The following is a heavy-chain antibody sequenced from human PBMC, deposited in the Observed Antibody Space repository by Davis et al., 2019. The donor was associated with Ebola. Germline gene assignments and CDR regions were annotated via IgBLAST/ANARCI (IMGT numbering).Heavy chain of an antibody. Sequence: GESLKISCTASGFTFSSYAMHWVRQAPGKGLEWVAVISYDGSNKYYADSVKGRFTISRDNSKNTLYLQMNSLRAEDTAVYYCARSGAPLNFDYWGQGTLVTVSS. V-gene: IGHV3-30*04. D-gene: IGHD3-10*01. J-gene: IGHJ4*02. CDR2: ISYDGSNK. CDR3: ARSGAPLNFDY. CDR1: GFTFSSYA.